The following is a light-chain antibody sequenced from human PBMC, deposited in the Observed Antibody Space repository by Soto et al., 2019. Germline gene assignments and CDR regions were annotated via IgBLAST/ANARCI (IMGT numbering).Light chain of an antibody. CDR2: DAS. Sequence: DIQMTQSPSSLSASVGDRVTITCQASQDISNYLNWYQQKPGKAPKLLIYDASNLETGVPSRFSGSGSGTDFTFHISRLQPEDIATYYCQQYDNLLIFTFGPGTKVDIK. CDR3: QQYDNLLIFT. CDR1: QDISNY. J-gene: IGKJ3*01. V-gene: IGKV1-33*01.